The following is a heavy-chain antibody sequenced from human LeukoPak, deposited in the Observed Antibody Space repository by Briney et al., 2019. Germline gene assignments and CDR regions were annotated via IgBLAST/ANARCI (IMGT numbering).Heavy chain of an antibody. D-gene: IGHD1-14*01. V-gene: IGHV4-30-4*07. CDR2: IYYSGST. J-gene: IGHJ4*02. Sequence: SETLSLTCTVSGGSISSGGYSWSWIRQPPGKGLEWIGYIYYSGSTYYNPSLKSRVTISVDTSKNQFSLKLSSVTAADTAVYYCARAEETTEFDYWGQGTLVTVSS. CDR1: GGSISSGGYS. CDR3: ARAEETTEFDY.